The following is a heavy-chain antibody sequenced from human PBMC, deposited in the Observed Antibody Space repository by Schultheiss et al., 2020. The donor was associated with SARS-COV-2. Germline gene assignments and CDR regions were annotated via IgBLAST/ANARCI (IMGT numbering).Heavy chain of an antibody. D-gene: IGHD4-11*01. V-gene: IGHV4-61*02. CDR1: GGSISSGGYY. Sequence: SETLSLTCAVSGGSISSGGYYWSWIRQPAGKGLEWIGRIYTSGSTNYNPSLKSRVTISVDTSKNQFSLKLSSVTAADTAVYYCARRTTRSDYWGQGTLVTVSS. CDR3: ARRTTRSDY. J-gene: IGHJ4*02. CDR2: IYTSGST.